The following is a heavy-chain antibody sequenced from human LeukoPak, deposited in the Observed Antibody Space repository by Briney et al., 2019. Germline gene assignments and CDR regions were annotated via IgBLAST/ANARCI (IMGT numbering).Heavy chain of an antibody. CDR3: ASLKNYYDSSGYLVTDAFDI. CDR1: GYTFTSFG. CDR2: MNPNSGNT. J-gene: IGHJ3*02. V-gene: IGHV1-8*02. D-gene: IGHD3-22*01. Sequence: ASVKVSCKASGYTFTSFGISWVRQATGQGLEWMGWMNPNSGNTGYAQKFQGRVTMTRNTSISTAYMELSSLRSEDTAVYYCASLKNYYDSSGYLVTDAFDIWGQGTMVTVSS.